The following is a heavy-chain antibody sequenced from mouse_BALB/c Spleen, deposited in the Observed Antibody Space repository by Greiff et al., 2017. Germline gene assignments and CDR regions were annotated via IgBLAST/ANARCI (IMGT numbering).Heavy chain of an antibody. CDR1: GFSLTSYG. V-gene: IGHV2-9*02. D-gene: IGHD2-14*01. CDR3: ARGEVRRRYAMDY. CDR2: IWAGGST. Sequence: QVQLQQSGPGLVQPSQSLSITCTVSGFSLTSYGVHWVRQPPGKGLEWLGVIWAGGSTNYNSALMSRLSISKDNSKSQVFLKMNSLQTDDTAMYYCARGEVRRRYAMDYWGQGTSVTVSS. J-gene: IGHJ4*01.